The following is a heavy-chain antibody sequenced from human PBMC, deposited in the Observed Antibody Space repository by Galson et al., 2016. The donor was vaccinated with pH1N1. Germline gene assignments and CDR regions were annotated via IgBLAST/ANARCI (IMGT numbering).Heavy chain of an antibody. CDR2: ISGSGGRT. CDR3: VKLDSSGYYYGRFDS. Sequence: SLRLSCAASGFTFSCCAMSWVRQAPGKGLEWVSSISGSGGRTNYADPVKGRFTISRDNSKNTLYLQTNSLRAEDTAIYYCVKLDSSGYYYGRFDSWGQGTLVTVSS. D-gene: IGHD3-22*01. V-gene: IGHV3-23*01. CDR1: GFTFSCCA. J-gene: IGHJ4*02.